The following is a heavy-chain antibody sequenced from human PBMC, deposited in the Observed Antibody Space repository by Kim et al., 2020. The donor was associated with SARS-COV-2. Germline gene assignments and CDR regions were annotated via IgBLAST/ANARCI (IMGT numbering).Heavy chain of an antibody. Sequence: GGSLRLSCAASGFTFSIYAMYWVRQAPGKGLEWVAVISYDGGNKHYADSVKGRFTISRDNSKNTLYLQMNSLRGEDTAVYFCARDYGGNSGIDYWGQGSL. CDR3: ARDYGGNSGIDY. J-gene: IGHJ4*02. CDR2: ISYDGGNK. D-gene: IGHD2-21*02. V-gene: IGHV3-30-3*01. CDR1: GFTFSIYA.